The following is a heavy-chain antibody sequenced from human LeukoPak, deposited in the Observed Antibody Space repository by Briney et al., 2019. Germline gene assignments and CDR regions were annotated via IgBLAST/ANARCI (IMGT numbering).Heavy chain of an antibody. J-gene: IGHJ3*02. D-gene: IGHD5-12*01. CDR3: AREVYSGYAPGAFDI. CDR2: IWYDGSNK. Sequence: GRSLRLSCAASGFTFSSYGMHWVRQAPGKGLEWVAVIWYDGSNKYYADSVKGRFTISRDNSKNTLYLQMNSLRAEDTAVYYCAREVYSGYAPGAFDIWGQGTMVTVSS. CDR1: GFTFSSYG. V-gene: IGHV3-33*01.